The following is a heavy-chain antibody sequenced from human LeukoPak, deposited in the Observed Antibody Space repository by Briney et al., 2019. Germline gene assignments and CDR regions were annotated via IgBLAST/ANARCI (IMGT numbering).Heavy chain of an antibody. CDR2: ISSVGTYI. CDR3: QAEDGIRDFDWLQNWFDP. CDR1: GFTFNSYS. J-gene: IGHJ5*02. D-gene: IGHD3-9*01. Sequence: GGYLRLSCAASGFTFNSYSTSWVPQAPGKRLQWVSSISSVGTYIYYADSVKGRFTISRDNAKNSLYLQMNSLRAEDTAVFFFQAEDGIRDFDWLQNWFDPWGQGTLVTVSS. V-gene: IGHV3-21*01.